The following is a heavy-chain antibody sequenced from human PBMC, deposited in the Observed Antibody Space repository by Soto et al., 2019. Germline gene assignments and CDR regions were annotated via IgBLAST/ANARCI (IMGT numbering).Heavy chain of an antibody. J-gene: IGHJ4*02. CDR3: ARGYYDSSGYYPTDY. CDR1: GYTFNDYD. V-gene: IGHV1-8*01. Sequence: GASVKVSCKASGYTFNDYDIIWVRQATGQGLEWMGWMNANSGNTGYAQKFQGRVTMTWDTSLSTAYMEVSRLRSDDTAVYFCARGYYDSSGYYPTDYWGQGTLVTVSS. D-gene: IGHD3-22*01. CDR2: MNANSGNT.